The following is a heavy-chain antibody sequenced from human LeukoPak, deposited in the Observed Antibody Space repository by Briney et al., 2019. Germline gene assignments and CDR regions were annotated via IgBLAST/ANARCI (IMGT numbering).Heavy chain of an antibody. CDR1: GFTFSSYW. D-gene: IGHD3-10*01. CDR2: IKQDGSEK. CDR3: ARDLLDGSGVYYYYYMDV. V-gene: IGHV3-7*01. J-gene: IGHJ6*03. Sequence: GGSLTLSCAASGFTFSSYWMSWVRQAPGKGLEWVANIKQDGSEKYYVDSVKGRFTISRDNAKNSLYLQMNSLRAEDTAVYYCARDLLDGSGVYYYYYMDVWGKGTTVTVSS.